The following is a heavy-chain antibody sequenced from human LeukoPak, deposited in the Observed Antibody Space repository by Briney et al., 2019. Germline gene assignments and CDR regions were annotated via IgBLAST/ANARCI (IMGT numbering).Heavy chain of an antibody. J-gene: IGHJ4*02. V-gene: IGHV1-18*01. CDR1: GYTFISYG. Sequence: APVKVSCKASGYTFISYGISWVRQAPGQGLEWMGWISAYNGNTRYAQKLQGRVTMTTDTSTSTTYMELRSLRSDDTAVYYCARGRGYCSSTSCRRGIFDYWGQGTLVTVSS. D-gene: IGHD2-2*01. CDR2: ISAYNGNT. CDR3: ARGRGYCSSTSCRRGIFDY.